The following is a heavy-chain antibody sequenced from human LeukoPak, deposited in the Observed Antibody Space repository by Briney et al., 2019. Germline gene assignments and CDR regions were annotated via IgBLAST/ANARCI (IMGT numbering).Heavy chain of an antibody. CDR1: GFIFSNYA. CDR3: AKDKYYDSSGITDY. V-gene: IGHV3-30*04. J-gene: IGHJ4*02. CDR2: ISSDGSKR. D-gene: IGHD3-22*01. Sequence: GGSLRLSCAASGFIFSNYAMHWVRQAPGKGLEWVALISSDGSKRYYADSVKGRFTISRDNSKNTLYLQMNSLRAEDTAVYYCAKDKYYDSSGITDYWGQGTLVTVSS.